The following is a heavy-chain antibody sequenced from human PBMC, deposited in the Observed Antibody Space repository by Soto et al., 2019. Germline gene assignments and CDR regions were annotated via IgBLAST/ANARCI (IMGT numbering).Heavy chain of an antibody. CDR3: AHRVLRTVFGLVTTTAIYFDF. D-gene: IGHD3-3*01. CDR1: GFSLTTSGVG. J-gene: IGHJ4*02. CDR2: IYWDDDK. V-gene: IGHV2-5*05. Sequence: QITLNESGPAQVKPRQTLTLTCTFSGFSLTTSGVGVGWIRQSPGRAPEWLALIYWDDDKRYGPSLKSRLTITKEASKNQVVLTMADLDPADTATYYCAHRVLRTVFGLVTTTAIYFDFWGQGTPVAVSS.